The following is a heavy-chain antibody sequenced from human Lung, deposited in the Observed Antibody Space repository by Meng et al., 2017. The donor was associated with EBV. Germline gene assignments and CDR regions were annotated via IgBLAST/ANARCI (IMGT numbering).Heavy chain of an antibody. J-gene: IGHJ2*01. CDR2: IYYSGST. Sequence: QGQLQEAGPGLVQPSQSLSLTCTVSGGSINSGGYYWSWIHQHPGKGLKWIGYIYYSGSTYYNPSLKSRVTISVDTSKNQFSLKLSSVTAADTAVYYCARRDTDYRWYFDLWGRGALVTVSS. CDR1: GGSINSGGYY. V-gene: IGHV4-31*03. D-gene: IGHD4-11*01. CDR3: ARRDTDYRWYFDL.